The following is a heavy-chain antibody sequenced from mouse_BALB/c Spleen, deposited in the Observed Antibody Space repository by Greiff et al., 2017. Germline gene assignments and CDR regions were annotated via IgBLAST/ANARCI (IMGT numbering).Heavy chain of an antibody. V-gene: IGHV1-82*01. CDR1: GFAFSSSG. CDR3: ASPQGAY. Sequence: VQLQQSGPELVKPGASVKLSCAASGFAFSSSGMTWVQQRPGQGLEWVGRIYHGDGDTYYNGKFKGKATLTADKASSTAYMQLSSLTSVDSAVYFCASPQGAYWGQGTLVTVSA. CDR2: IYHGDGDT. D-gene: IGHD3-2*02. J-gene: IGHJ3*01.